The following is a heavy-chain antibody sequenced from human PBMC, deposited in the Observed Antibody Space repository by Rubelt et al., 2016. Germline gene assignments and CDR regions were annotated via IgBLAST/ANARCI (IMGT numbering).Heavy chain of an antibody. D-gene: IGHD3-10*01. CDR2: IWYDGSNK. Sequence: SSYGMHWVRQAPGKGLEWVAVIWYDGSNKYYADSVKGRFTISRDNSKNTLYLQMNSLRSEDTAVYYCARGLTGYGVREGNWFDPWGQGTLVTVSS. V-gene: IGHV3-33*01. CDR3: ARGLTGYGVREGNWFDP. J-gene: IGHJ5*02. CDR1: SSYG.